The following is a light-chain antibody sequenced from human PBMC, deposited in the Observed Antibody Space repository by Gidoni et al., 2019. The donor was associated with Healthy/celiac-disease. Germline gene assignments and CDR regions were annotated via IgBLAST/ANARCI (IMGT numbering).Light chain of an antibody. V-gene: IGKV3-20*01. CDR1: QRVSSSY. CDR3: QQYGSSLL. CDR2: GAS. J-gene: IGKJ4*01. Sequence: ESVLTQSPGTLSLSPGERATLSCRASQRVSSSYLAWYQQKPGQAPRLLIYGASSRATGIPDRFSGSGSGTDFTLTISRLEPEDFAVYYCQQYGSSLLFGGGTKVEIK.